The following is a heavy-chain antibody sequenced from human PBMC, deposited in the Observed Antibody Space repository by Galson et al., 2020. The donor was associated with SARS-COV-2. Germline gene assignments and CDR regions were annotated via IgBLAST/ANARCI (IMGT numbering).Heavy chain of an antibody. CDR1: GYTFSNNG. V-gene: IGHV3-30*18. Sequence: GGSLRLSCAASGYTFSNNGMHWVRQAPGKGLEWMAVISYEGSNKYYADSVRGRFFIPRDNSKNTLYLQMDSLGAEDTAVYYCAKRRKLFEMLAYGMYVWCQGTTVTVAS. CDR2: ISYEGSNK. J-gene: IGHJ6*02. CDR3: AKRRKLFEMLAYGMYV. D-gene: IGHD3-10*02.